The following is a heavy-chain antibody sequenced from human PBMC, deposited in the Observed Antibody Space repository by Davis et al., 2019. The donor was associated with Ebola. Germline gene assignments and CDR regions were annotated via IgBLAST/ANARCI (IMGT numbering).Heavy chain of an antibody. CDR3: ARKYGDYDYYYYGMDV. Sequence: ASAQVSCKASGYTFTTYIISWVRQAPGQGLEWMGWISAYNGDTNYAQKFQGRVTMTTDTSTSTAYMELRSLSSDDTAVYYCARKYGDYDYYYYGMDVWGQGTTVTVSS. J-gene: IGHJ6*02. CDR1: GYTFTTYI. D-gene: IGHD4-17*01. V-gene: IGHV1-18*01. CDR2: ISAYNGDT.